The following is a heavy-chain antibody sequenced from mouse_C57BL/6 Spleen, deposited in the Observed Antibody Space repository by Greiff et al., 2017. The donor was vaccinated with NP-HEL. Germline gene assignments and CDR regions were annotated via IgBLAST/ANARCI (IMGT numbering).Heavy chain of an antibody. D-gene: IGHD2-4*01. V-gene: IGHV1-82*01. CDR3: AKGDYDGGGYFDY. CDR2: IYPGDGDT. CDR1: GYAFSSSW. Sequence: VQLQESGPELVKPGASVKISCKASGYAFSSSWMNWVKQRPGKGLEWIGRIYPGDGDTNYNGKFKGKATLTADKSSSTAYMQLSSLTSEDSAVYFCAKGDYDGGGYFDYWGQGTTLTVSS. J-gene: IGHJ2*01.